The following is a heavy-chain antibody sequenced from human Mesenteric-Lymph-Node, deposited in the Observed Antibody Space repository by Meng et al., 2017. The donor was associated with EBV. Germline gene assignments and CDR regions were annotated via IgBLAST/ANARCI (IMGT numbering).Heavy chain of an antibody. CDR1: GGTFVGYY. CDR2: ISDSGST. J-gene: IGHJ4*02. Sequence: VHLREGVRGLLKPPGARSVTWGVVGGTFVGYYWSLIRKAPGKGLEWVGEISDSGSTTYNPSLKSRVTISGDRSDNHFSLRLSSVTAADTAVYYCARNRDVYCGGGSCSDFDYWGQGTLVTVSS. D-gene: IGHD2-15*01. CDR3: ARNRDVYCGGGSCSDFDY. V-gene: IGHV4-34*01.